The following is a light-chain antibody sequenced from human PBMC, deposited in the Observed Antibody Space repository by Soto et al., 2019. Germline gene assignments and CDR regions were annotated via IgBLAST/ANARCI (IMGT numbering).Light chain of an antibody. CDR2: SAD. J-gene: IGLJ2*01. Sequence: QSVLTQPPSASGTPGQTVTISCSGRNSNIGSNYVYWYQQLPGTAPRLLMYSADQRPSGVPDRFSGSKSGTSASLAISGLRSEDEADSYCAAWDDTLRGIVFGGGTKVTVL. V-gene: IGLV1-47*02. CDR3: AAWDDTLRGIV. CDR1: NSNIGSNY.